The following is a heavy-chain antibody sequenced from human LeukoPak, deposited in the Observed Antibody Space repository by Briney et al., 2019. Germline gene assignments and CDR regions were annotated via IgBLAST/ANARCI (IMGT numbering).Heavy chain of an antibody. CDR3: ARDCGRWFGELMFCY. V-gene: IGHV1-2*02. D-gene: IGHD3-10*01. J-gene: IGHJ4*02. CDR2: INPNSGGT. Sequence: ASVKVSCKASGYTFTCYYMHWVRQAPGQGLEWMGWINPNSGGTNYAQKFQGRVTMTRDTSISTAYTELSRLRSDDTAVYYCARDCGRWFGELMFCYWGQGTLVTVSP. CDR1: GYTFTCYY.